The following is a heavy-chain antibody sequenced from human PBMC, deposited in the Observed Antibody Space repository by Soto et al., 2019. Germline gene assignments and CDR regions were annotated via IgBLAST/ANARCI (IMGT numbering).Heavy chain of an antibody. J-gene: IGHJ6*02. CDR3: AYLPCSGGSCYWFSFSGMDV. Sequence: QITLKESGPTLVKPTQTLTLTCTFSGFSFTTDGMGVGWIRQPPGKALEWLALIYWDDDKRYSPSLKSRLTITKDASRNQVVLTLTNMDPADTATYYCAYLPCSGGSCYWFSFSGMDVWGQGTTVTVSS. CDR1: GFSFTTDGMG. V-gene: IGHV2-5*02. D-gene: IGHD2-15*01. CDR2: IYWDDDK.